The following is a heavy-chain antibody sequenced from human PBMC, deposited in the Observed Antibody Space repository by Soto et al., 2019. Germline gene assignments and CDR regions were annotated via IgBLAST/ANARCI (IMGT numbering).Heavy chain of an antibody. J-gene: IGHJ4*02. Sequence: ASVKVSCKASGYTFNTFGISWVRQAPGQGLEWMGCISGYNGKRNYSRKLQGRITLTTDTSTNTAYMELRSLTSDDTAVYYCARGYYDILTGHHANFDYWGQGTLVTVSS. CDR1: GYTFNTFG. D-gene: IGHD3-9*01. V-gene: IGHV1-18*01. CDR2: ISGYNGKR. CDR3: ARGYYDILTGHHANFDY.